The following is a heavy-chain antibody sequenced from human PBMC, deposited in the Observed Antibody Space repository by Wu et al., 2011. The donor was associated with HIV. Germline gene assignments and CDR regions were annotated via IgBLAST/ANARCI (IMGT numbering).Heavy chain of an antibody. J-gene: IGHJ4*02. CDR2: INPNSGGT. V-gene: IGHV1-2*02. D-gene: IGHD6-13*01. CDR3: ARDGQRYSSSWYQK. CDR1: GYTFIGFY. Sequence: QVQLVQSGAEVKKPGASVKVSCKASGYTFIGFYIHWVRQAPGQGLEWMGWINPNSGGTNYAQKFQGRVTMTRDTSISTAYMELSRLRSDDTAVYYCARDGQRYSSSWYQKWGQGTLVTVSS.